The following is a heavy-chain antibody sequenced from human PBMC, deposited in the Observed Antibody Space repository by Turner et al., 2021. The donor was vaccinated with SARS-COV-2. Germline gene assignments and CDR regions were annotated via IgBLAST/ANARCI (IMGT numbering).Heavy chain of an antibody. D-gene: IGHD3-22*01. CDR1: GFTFSGSA. CDR2: IRSKANSYAT. V-gene: IGHV3-73*01. CDR3: TTPPVAGLVVIDDDYYYGMDV. Sequence: EVQLVESGGGLVQPGGSVKLSCAACGFTFSGSAMHWVRQASGKGLEWVGRIRSKANSYATAYAASVKGRFTISRDDSKNTAYLQMNSLKTEDTAVYYCTTPPVAGLVVIDDDYYYGMDVWGQGTTVTVSS. J-gene: IGHJ6*02.